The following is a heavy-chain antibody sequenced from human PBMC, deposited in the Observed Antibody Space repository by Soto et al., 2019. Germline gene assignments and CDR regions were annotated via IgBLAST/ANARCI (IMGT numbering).Heavy chain of an antibody. Sequence: SETLSLTCTVSGGSISSSSDYWGWIRQPPGKGLEWIGSIYYSGSTYYNPSLKSRVTISVDTSKNQFSLKLSSVTAADTAVYYCARQDGGWNYVSFDPWGQGTLVAVSS. V-gene: IGHV4-39*01. CDR1: GGSISSSSDY. D-gene: IGHD1-7*01. CDR3: ARQDGGWNYVSFDP. CDR2: IYYSGST. J-gene: IGHJ5*02.